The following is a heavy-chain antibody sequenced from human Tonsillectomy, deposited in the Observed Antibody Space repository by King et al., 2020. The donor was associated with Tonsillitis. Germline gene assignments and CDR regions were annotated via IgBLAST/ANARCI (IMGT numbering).Heavy chain of an antibody. D-gene: IGHD2-2*01. CDR2: IWYDGTNK. CDR3: ARDSTTISVNYYGMDV. J-gene: IGHJ6*02. Sequence: VQLVESGGGVVQPGRSLRLSCAASGFTFSSYGMHWVRQAPGKGLEWVAVIWYDGTNKYYADSVKGRFTISRDNSKNTLYLQMNSLRGEDTAVYYCARDSTTISVNYYGMDVWDQGTTVTVSS. V-gene: IGHV3-33*01. CDR1: GFTFSSYG.